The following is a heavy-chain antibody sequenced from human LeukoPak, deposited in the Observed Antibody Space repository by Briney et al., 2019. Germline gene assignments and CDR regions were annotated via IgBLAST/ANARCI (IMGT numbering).Heavy chain of an antibody. CDR1: GGSITSSNYY. D-gene: IGHD3-10*01. J-gene: IGHJ4*02. CDR2: FYYSGST. V-gene: IGHV4-39*01. Sequence: PSETLSLTCTVYGGSITSSNYYWGWIRQPPGKGLEWVGSFYYSGSTNYNPSLKSRVTISVDTSKNQCSLKLSSVTAADTAVYYCVYYYGSGSVEYWGQGTLVTVSS. CDR3: VYYYGSGSVEY.